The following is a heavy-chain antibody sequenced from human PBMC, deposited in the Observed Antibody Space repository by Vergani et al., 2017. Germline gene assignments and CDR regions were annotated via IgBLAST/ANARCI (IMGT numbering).Heavy chain of an antibody. Sequence: VQLVESGGGLVQPGGSLRLSCSASGFTFSSYAMHWVRQAPGKGLEYVSAISSNGGSTYYADSVKGRFTISRDNSKNTLYLQMNSLRAEDTAVYYCARAGSSWSHFDYWGQGTLVTVSS. D-gene: IGHD6-13*01. CDR1: GFTFSSYA. CDR2: ISSNGGST. CDR3: ARAGSSWSHFDY. J-gene: IGHJ4*02. V-gene: IGHV3-64*04.